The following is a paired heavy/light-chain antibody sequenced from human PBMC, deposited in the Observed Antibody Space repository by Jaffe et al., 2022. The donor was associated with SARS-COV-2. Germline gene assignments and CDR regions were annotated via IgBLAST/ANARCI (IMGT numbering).Heavy chain of an antibody. CDR2: INHSGST. D-gene: IGHD1-1*01. J-gene: IGHJ2*01. CDR3: ARGFAKGWLQMGRRRYWYFDL. Sequence: QVQLQQWGAGLLKPSETLSLTCAVYGGSFSGYYWSWIRQPPGKGLEWIGEINHSGSTNYNPSLKSRVTISVDTSKNQFSLKLSSVTAADTAVYYCARGFAKGWLQMGRRRYWYFDLWGRGTLVTVSS. V-gene: IGHV4-34*01. CDR1: GGSFSGYY.
Light chain of an antibody. V-gene: IGLV2-14*01. Sequence: QSALTQPASVSGSPGQSITISCTGTSSDVGGYNYVSWYQQHPGKAPKLMIYDVSNRPSGVSNRFSGSKSGNTASLTISGLQAEDEADYYCSSYTSSSIWVFGGGTKLTVL. J-gene: IGLJ3*02. CDR1: SSDVGGYNY. CDR2: DVS. CDR3: SSYTSSSIWV.